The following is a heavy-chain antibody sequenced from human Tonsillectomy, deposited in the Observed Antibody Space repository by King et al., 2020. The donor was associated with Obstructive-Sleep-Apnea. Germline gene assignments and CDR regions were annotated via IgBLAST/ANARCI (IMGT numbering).Heavy chain of an antibody. CDR1: GGSFSGFS. J-gene: IGHJ4*02. V-gene: IGHV4-34*01. D-gene: IGHD4-17*01. Sequence: VQLQQWGAGLLKPSETLSLTCAVSGGSFSGFSWSWIRQPPGKGLEWIGDINDSGSTNYAPPLISRFTLSIDTSKNQFSLKLSSVTAADTAVYYCGRNDYGDYGALDWGQGTLVTVAS. CDR3: GRNDYGDYGALD. CDR2: INDSGST.